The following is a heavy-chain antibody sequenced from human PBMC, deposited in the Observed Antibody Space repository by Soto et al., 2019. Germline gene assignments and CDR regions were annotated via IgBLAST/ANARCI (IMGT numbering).Heavy chain of an antibody. J-gene: IGHJ6*03. V-gene: IGHV5-51*01. D-gene: IGHD6-13*01. CDR2: IYPGDSDT. CDR1: GYSFTSYW. Sequence: PGESLKISCKGSGYSFTSYWIGWVRQMPGKGLEWMGIIYPGDSDTRYSPSFQGQVTISADKSISTAYLQWSSLKASDTAMYYCARDSDPIRVYSPTSYYMDVWGKGTTVTVSS. CDR3: ARDSDPIRVYSPTSYYMDV.